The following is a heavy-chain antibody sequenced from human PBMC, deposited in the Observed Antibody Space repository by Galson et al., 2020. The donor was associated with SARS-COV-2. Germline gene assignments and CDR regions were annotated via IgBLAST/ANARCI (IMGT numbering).Heavy chain of an antibody. CDR2: IYYSGNT. V-gene: IGHV4-39*07. J-gene: IGHJ2*01. D-gene: IGHD3-22*01. CDR3: ARELYYCDSSDYPVYFDL. Sequence: SETLSLTCTVSGGYISDNTYYWGWVRQPPGKGLEWIGSIYYSGNTYYNPSLKSRLTISVDRSKNQFSLSLSSVTAADTAIYYCARELYYCDSSDYPVYFDLWGRGTLVTVSS. CDR1: GGYISDNTYY.